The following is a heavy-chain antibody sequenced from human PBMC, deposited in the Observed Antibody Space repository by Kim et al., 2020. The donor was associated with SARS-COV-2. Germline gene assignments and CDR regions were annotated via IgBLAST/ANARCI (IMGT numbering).Heavy chain of an antibody. Sequence: SETLSLTCAVYGGSFSGYYWSWIRQPPGKGLEWIGEINHSGSTNYNPSLKSRVTISVDTSKNQFSLKLSSVTAADTAVYYCARGFYSSGWYAGYWGKGTLCTVSS. CDR1: GGSFSGYY. D-gene: IGHD6-19*01. CDR3: ARGFYSSGWYAGY. CDR2: INHSGST. J-gene: IGHJ4*02. V-gene: IGHV4-34*01.